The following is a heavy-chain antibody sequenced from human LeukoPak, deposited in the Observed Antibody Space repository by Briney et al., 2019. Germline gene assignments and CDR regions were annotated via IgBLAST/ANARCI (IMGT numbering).Heavy chain of an antibody. CDR3: ARDRPTPSGDFCSGGSCYWYYFDY. D-gene: IGHD2-15*01. Sequence: SVKVSCKASGGTFSSYAVSWVRQAPGQGLEWMGGIIPIFGTANYAQKFQGRVTITADESTSTAYMELSSLRSEDTAVYYCARDRPTPSGDFCSGGSCYWYYFDYWGQGTLVTVSS. J-gene: IGHJ4*02. V-gene: IGHV1-69*01. CDR2: IIPIFGTA. CDR1: GGTFSSYA.